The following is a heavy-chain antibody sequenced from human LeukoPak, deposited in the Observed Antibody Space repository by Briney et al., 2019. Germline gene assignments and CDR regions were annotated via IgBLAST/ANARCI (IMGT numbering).Heavy chain of an antibody. CDR3: AKDREAYGSYGPPDFDY. D-gene: IGHD5-18*01. Sequence: PGGSLRLSCAASGFTFDDYAMHWVRQAPGKGLEGVSGISWNSGSIGYADSVKGRFTISRDNAKNSLYLQMNSLRAEDTALYYCAKDREAYGSYGPPDFDYWGQGTLVTVSS. CDR1: GFTFDDYA. CDR2: ISWNSGSI. J-gene: IGHJ4*02. V-gene: IGHV3-9*01.